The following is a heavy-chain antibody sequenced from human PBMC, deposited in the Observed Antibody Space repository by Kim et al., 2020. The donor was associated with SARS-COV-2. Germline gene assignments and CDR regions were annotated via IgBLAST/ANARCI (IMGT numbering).Heavy chain of an antibody. V-gene: IGHV1-46*01. J-gene: IGHJ6*02. CDR3: ARSITMIVAYYPSYYYYGMDV. CDR1: GYTFTSYY. D-gene: IGHD3-22*01. Sequence: ASVKVSCKASGYTFTSYYMHWVRQAPGQGLEWMGIINPSGGSTSYAQKFQGRVTMTRDTSTSTVYMELSSLRSEDTAVYYCARSITMIVAYYPSYYYYGMDVWGQGTTVTVSS. CDR2: INPSGGST.